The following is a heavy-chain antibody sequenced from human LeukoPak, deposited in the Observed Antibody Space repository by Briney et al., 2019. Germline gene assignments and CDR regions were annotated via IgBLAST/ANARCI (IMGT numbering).Heavy chain of an antibody. V-gene: IGHV3-7*03. CDR2: INQDGSEK. J-gene: IGHJ4*02. D-gene: IGHD2-2*01. Sequence: PGGSLRLSCAASGFTYSSYWMSWVRQAPGKGLEWVANINQDGSEKYYVDSVKGRFTISRDDAKNSLYLQMNSLRAEDTAVYYCAKGVGSGSSTSCKCDYWGQGTLVTVSS. CDR3: AKGVGSGSSTSCKCDY. CDR1: GFTYSSYW.